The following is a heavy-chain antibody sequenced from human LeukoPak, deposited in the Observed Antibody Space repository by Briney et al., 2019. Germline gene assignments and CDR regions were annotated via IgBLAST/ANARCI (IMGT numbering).Heavy chain of an antibody. CDR2: ISSSSLYI. CDR3: ARDHSPYYYDSSGYYPPDAFDI. V-gene: IGHV3-21*01. J-gene: IGHJ3*02. D-gene: IGHD3-22*01. Sequence: GGSLRLSCAASGFTFSSFEMNWVRQAPGKGLQWVSSISSSSLYIYYADSVKGRFTISRDNAKNSLYLQMNSLRAEDTAVYYCARDHSPYYYDSSGYYPPDAFDIWGQGTMVTVSS. CDR1: GFTFSSFE.